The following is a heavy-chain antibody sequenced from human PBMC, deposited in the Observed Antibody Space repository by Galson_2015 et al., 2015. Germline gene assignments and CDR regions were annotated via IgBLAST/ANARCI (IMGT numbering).Heavy chain of an antibody. V-gene: IGHV3-21*01. CDR1: GFTFSSYS. Sequence: SLRLSCAASGFTFSSYSMNWVRQAPGKGLEWVSSISSSSSYIYYADSVKGRFTISRDNAKNSLYLQMNSLRAEDTAVYYCAGASSVRKGDWYFDLWGRGTLVTVSS. J-gene: IGHJ2*01. CDR2: ISSSSSYI. CDR3: AGASSVRKGDWYFDL. D-gene: IGHD1-14*01.